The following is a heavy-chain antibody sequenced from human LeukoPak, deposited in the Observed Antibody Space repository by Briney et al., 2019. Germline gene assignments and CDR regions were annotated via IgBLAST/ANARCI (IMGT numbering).Heavy chain of an antibody. Sequence: GVSLRLYCAGSGFTLFSYQMMWLRLAPGEGREGVSYISRTGNSIYYADSVKGRFTISRDSAKNSLYLQMNSLRAEDTAVYYCARGPYSSNWYVDYWGQGTLVTVAS. CDR1: GFTLFSYQ. CDR2: ISRTGNSI. V-gene: IGHV3-48*03. J-gene: IGHJ4*02. CDR3: ARGPYSSNWYVDY. D-gene: IGHD6-13*01.